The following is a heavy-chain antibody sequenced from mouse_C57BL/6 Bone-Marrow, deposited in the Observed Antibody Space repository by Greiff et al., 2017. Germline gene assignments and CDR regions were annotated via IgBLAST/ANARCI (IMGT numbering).Heavy chain of an antibody. V-gene: IGHV5-17*01. CDR1: GFTFSDYG. J-gene: IGHJ4*01. Sequence: EVKLVESGGGLVKPGGSLKLSCAASGFTFSDYGMHWVRQAPETGLEWVAYISSGSSTIYYADTVKGRFTISRDNAKNTLFLQLTSLGSEDTAMYYCARPGSYAMDYWGQGTSVTVSS. CDR2: ISSGSSTI. CDR3: ARPGSYAMDY.